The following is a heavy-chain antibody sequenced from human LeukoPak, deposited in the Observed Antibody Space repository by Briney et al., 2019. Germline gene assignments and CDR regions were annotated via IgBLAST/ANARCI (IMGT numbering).Heavy chain of an antibody. D-gene: IGHD3-3*01. CDR2: IYPGDSDT. V-gene: IGHV5-51*01. CDR3: ARDNLWSGYHYGMDV. Sequence: GESLKISCKGSGYSFTGYWIGWVRQMPGKGLEWMGIIYPGDSDTRYSPSFQGQVTISADKSISTAYLQWSSLKASDTAIYYCARDNLWSGYHYGMDVWGQGTTVTVSS. CDR1: GYSFTGYW. J-gene: IGHJ6*02.